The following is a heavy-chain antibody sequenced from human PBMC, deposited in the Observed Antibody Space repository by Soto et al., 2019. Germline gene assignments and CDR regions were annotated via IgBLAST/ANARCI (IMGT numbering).Heavy chain of an antibody. J-gene: IGHJ5*02. D-gene: IGHD3-22*01. Sequence: ASVKVSGKASCYTFTSYGISLVRQAPGQGLEWMGWISAYNGNTNYAQKLQGRVTMTTDTSTSTAYMELRSLRSDDTAVYYCARFRDYYDSSGHLDPWGQGTLVTFSS. CDR3: ARFRDYYDSSGHLDP. CDR1: CYTFTSYG. CDR2: ISAYNGNT. V-gene: IGHV1-18*04.